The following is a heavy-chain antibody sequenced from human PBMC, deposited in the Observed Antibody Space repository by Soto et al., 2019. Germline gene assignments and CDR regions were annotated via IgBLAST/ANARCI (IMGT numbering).Heavy chain of an antibody. CDR1: GFTFSSYA. CDR2: ISGSGGST. D-gene: IGHD2-2*01. CDR3: AKALRIFGLVPAAIFHYYYGMDV. V-gene: IGHV3-23*01. J-gene: IGHJ6*02. Sequence: GGSLRLSCAASGFTFSSYAMSWVRQAPGKGLEWVSAISGSGGSTYYADSVKGRFTISRDNSKNTLYLQMNSLRAEDTAVYYCAKALRIFGLVPAAIFHYYYGMDVWGQGTTVTVSS.